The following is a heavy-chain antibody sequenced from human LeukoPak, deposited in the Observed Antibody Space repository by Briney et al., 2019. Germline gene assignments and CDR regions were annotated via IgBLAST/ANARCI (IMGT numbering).Heavy chain of an antibody. CDR1: GYTFTGYY. V-gene: IGHV1-2*02. CDR2: INPNSGGT. CDR3: ASFLGYSYGWDY. Sequence: ASVKVSCKASGYTFTGYYTHWVRQAPGQGLEWMGWINPNSGGTNYAQKFQGRVTMTRDTSISTAYMELSRLRSDDTAVYYCASFLGYSYGWDYWSQGTLVTVSS. D-gene: IGHD5-18*01. J-gene: IGHJ4*02.